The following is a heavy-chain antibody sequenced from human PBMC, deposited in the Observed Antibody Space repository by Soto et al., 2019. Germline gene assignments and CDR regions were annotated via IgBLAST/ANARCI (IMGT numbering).Heavy chain of an antibody. D-gene: IGHD6-19*01. CDR2: ISGSGGST. Sequence: EVQLLESGGGLVQPGGSLRLSCAASGFTFSSYAMSWVRQAPGKGLEWVSAISGSGGSTYYADSVKGRFTISRDNSKNTLYLQMNSLRAEDTAVYYYAKPPGVAVAGNVYDYWGQGTLVTVSS. V-gene: IGHV3-23*01. J-gene: IGHJ4*02. CDR3: AKPPGVAVAGNVYDY. CDR1: GFTFSSYA.